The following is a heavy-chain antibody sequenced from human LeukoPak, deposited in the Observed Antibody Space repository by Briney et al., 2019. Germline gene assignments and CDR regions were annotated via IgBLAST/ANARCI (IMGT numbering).Heavy chain of an antibody. D-gene: IGHD4-23*01. Sequence: GGSVRLSCAASGFTFSNYWMHWVRQAPGKGLVWVSRVATDGTDPSYADSVKGRFTISRDNAKNTLYLQMNSLSAEDTAVYYCARDMGPYGGNPGASWGQGILVTVSS. CDR3: ARDMGPYGGNPGAS. V-gene: IGHV3-74*01. J-gene: IGHJ1*01. CDR2: VATDGTDP. CDR1: GFTFSNYW.